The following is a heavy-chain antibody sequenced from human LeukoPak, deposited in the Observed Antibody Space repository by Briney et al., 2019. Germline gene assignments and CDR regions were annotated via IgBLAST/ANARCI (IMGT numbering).Heavy chain of an antibody. Sequence: SETLSLTCTVSGGSISSYYWSWIRQPPGKGLEWIGYVYYTGSSNSDPSLKSRVTMFVDTSKNQLSLRLSSASALDTAVYYCARGAYASAWYAFDIWGPGTGVSVTS. CDR3: ARGAYASAWYAFDI. CDR1: GGSISSYY. V-gene: IGHV4-59*12. D-gene: IGHD6-19*01. CDR2: VYYTGSS. J-gene: IGHJ3*02.